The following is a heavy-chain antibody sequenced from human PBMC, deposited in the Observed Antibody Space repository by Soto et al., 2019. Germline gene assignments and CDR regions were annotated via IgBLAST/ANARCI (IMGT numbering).Heavy chain of an antibody. CDR3: ARGEIAGVYFDY. CDR2: IWYDGSNK. Sequence: GGSLRLSCAASGFTFSSYGMHWVRQAPGKGLEWVAVIWYDGSNKYYADSVKGRFTISRDNSKNTLYLQMNSLRAEDTAVYYCARGEIAGVYFDYWGQGTLVTVSS. CDR1: GFTFSSYG. V-gene: IGHV3-33*01. J-gene: IGHJ4*02. D-gene: IGHD6-13*01.